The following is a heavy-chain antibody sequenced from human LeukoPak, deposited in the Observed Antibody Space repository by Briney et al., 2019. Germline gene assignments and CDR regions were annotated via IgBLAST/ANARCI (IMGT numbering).Heavy chain of an antibody. CDR3: ASRICSGGSCYTHDY. J-gene: IGHJ4*02. D-gene: IGHD2-15*01. Sequence: GGSLRLSCAASGFTFSSYAMSWVRQAPGKGLEWVSSISSSSSYIYYADSVKGRFTISRDNAKNSLYLQMNSLRAEDTAVYYCASRICSGGSCYTHDYWGQGTLVTVSS. CDR1: GFTFSSYA. V-gene: IGHV3-21*01. CDR2: ISSSSSYI.